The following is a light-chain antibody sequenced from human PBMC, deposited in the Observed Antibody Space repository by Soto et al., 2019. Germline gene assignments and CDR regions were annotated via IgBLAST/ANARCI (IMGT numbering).Light chain of an antibody. CDR3: QQYGSSPRT. V-gene: IGKV3-20*01. CDR1: QSVSYY. J-gene: IGKJ1*01. CDR2: DAS. Sequence: DMVLTQSPGTLSLSPGERTTLSCRASQSVSYYLAWYQQKPGQAPRLLIYDASNRATGIPPRFSGSGSGTDFTLTISSLEPEDFAVYYCQQYGSSPRTFGQGTKVDIK.